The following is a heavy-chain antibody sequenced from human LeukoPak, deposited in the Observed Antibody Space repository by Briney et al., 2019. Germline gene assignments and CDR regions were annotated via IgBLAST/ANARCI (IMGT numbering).Heavy chain of an antibody. CDR3: ARNNADGEGRFGD. CDR2: INTNTGNP. V-gene: IGHV7-4-1*02. D-gene: IGHD3-10*01. J-gene: IGHJ4*02. CDR1: GYSFSKCD. Sequence: EKVSCKASGYSFSKCDMNWVRHTPGEGLEWMGWINTNTGNPTYAQGFTGRFVFSLDTSVSTAYLQINSLKAEDTAVYYCARNNADGEGRFGDWGQGTLVTVSS.